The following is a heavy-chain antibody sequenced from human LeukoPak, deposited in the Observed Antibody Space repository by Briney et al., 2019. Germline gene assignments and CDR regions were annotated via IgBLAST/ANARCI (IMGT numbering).Heavy chain of an antibody. V-gene: IGHV4-34*01. CDR2: INHSGST. CDR3: ARHYLSDGILSTFDP. J-gene: IGHJ5*02. CDR1: GGSFSGYY. Sequence: SETLSLTCAVYGGSFSGYYWSWIRQPPGKGLEWIGEINHSGSTNYNPSLKSRGTISLGTSKNQFSLRLRSVTAADTALYYCARHYLSDGILSTFDPWGQGTLVTVSS. D-gene: IGHD2/OR15-2a*01.